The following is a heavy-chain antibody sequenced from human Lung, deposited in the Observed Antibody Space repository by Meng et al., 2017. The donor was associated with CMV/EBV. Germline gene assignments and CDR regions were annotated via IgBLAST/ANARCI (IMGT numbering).Heavy chain of an antibody. Sequence: QVQLQDSGPGLVKPSQTLSLTCTGSGGSIGSGGYYWSWLRQNPGKGLEWIGYIYYTGSTFYNPSLKSRVTISVDTSKNQFSLKLIPATAADTAVYYCAREAGRDGYATPKFDYWGQGTLVTVSS. J-gene: IGHJ4*02. V-gene: IGHV4-31*03. D-gene: IGHD5-24*01. CDR1: GGSIGSGGYY. CDR3: AREAGRDGYATPKFDY. CDR2: IYYTGST.